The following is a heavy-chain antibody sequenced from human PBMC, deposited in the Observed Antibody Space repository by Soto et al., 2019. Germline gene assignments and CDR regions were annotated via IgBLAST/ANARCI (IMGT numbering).Heavy chain of an antibody. CDR3: ASYSAYGYVAFDI. Sequence: PSDTLALTCTVSGGSISSDDYYWSWIRQPPGKGLEWIGYIYYSGSTYDNPSLKSRFTISVDTSKNQFSLRLSSATAADTAVYYWASYSAYGYVAFDIWGQGTMVTVSS. J-gene: IGHJ3*02. V-gene: IGHV4-30-4*02. CDR1: GGSISSDDYY. CDR2: IYYSGST. D-gene: IGHD5-12*01.